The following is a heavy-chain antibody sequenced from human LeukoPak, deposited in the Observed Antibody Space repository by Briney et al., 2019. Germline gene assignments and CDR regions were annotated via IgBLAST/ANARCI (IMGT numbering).Heavy chain of an antibody. V-gene: IGHV4-59*02. Sequence: PSETLSLTCSVSGDSVTSTYWSWIRQPPGKGLEWIAYGHHSESSNYNPSFRSRVTIPVDTSKNQFSLRLTSVTAADTAIYYCARESAGSHHDSTVAFHYWGQGILVIVSS. CDR2: GHHSESS. CDR3: ARESAGSHHDSTVAFHY. J-gene: IGHJ4*02. D-gene: IGHD3-22*01. CDR1: GDSVTSTY.